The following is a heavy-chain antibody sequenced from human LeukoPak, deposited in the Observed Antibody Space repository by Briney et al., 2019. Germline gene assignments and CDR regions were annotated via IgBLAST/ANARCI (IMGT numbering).Heavy chain of an antibody. D-gene: IGHD2-2*01. CDR2: ISGSGGST. CDR3: AKSDCSSTSCRTGAFDI. CDR1: GFTFSSYA. Sequence: GGSLRLSCAASGFTFSSYAMSWVRQAPGKGLEWVSAISGSGGSTYYADSVKGRFTISRDNSKNTLYLQMNSLRAEDTAVYYCAKSDCSSTSCRTGAFDIWGQGTMVTVSS. V-gene: IGHV3-23*01. J-gene: IGHJ3*02.